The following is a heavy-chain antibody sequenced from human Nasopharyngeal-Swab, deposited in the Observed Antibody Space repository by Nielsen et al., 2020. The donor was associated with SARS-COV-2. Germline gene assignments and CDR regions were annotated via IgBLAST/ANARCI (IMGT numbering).Heavy chain of an antibody. V-gene: IGHV3-30-3*01. CDR3: ARSYYGAYYYGLDV. J-gene: IGHJ6*02. CDR1: GLTFSSYA. CDR2: ISYDGSNK. Sequence: GESLTISCAASGLTFSSYAMHWVRQAPGKGLEWVAVISYDGSNKYYADTVKGRFTISRDNSKNTLYLQMNSLRAEDTAVYYCARSYYGAYYYGLDVWGQGTTVTVSS. D-gene: IGHD4-17*01.